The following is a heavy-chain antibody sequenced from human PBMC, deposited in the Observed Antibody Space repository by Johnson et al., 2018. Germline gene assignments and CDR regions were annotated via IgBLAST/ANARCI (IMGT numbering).Heavy chain of an antibody. D-gene: IGHD3-3*01. CDR3: YRGSGYYTNYGMDV. V-gene: IGHV3-49*03. CDR1: GVTFADYA. CDR2: IRSKVFGGTP. Sequence: VRLVESGGGLVEPGRSLRFSCTASGVTFADYAVNWFRQAPGKGLEWVTLIRSKVFGGTPEYAASVKGRFTISRDDSKSIAYLQMNSLKTEDTAVYYCYRGSGYYTNYGMDVWGQGTTVTVSS. J-gene: IGHJ6*02.